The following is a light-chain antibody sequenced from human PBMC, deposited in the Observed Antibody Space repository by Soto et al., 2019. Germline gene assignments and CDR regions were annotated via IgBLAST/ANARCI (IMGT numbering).Light chain of an antibody. Sequence: SVLTHPPSVSGAAWQSVTISCSGSSSNIGAGYDVHWYQQFPGGAPKSLIFGNYNRPSGVPNRFSGSRSGSSASLAIAGLQPEDEAFYYCQAYDDGLSGSVFGTGTKVTVL. J-gene: IGLJ1*01. CDR2: GNY. CDR1: SSNIGAGYD. V-gene: IGLV1-40*01. CDR3: QAYDDGLSGSV.